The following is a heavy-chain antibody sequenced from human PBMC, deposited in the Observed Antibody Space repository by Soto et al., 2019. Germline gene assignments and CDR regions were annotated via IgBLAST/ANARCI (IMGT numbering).Heavy chain of an antibody. J-gene: IGHJ6*03. CDR3: PREGGHCSGGSCYSNYYYCYMDV. Sequence: QVQLVQSGAEVKKPGASVKVSCKASGYTFTSYDINWVRQATGQGLEWMGWMNPNSGNTGYAQKLQGRVTMTRNTSISTAYMERSSLRSEDTAVYYCPREGGHCSGGSCYSNYYYCYMDVWGKGTTVPVSS. CDR1: GYTFTSYD. CDR2: MNPNSGNT. D-gene: IGHD2-15*01. V-gene: IGHV1-8*01.